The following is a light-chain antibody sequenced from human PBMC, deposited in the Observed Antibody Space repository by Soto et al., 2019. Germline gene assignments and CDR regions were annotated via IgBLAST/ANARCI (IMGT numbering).Light chain of an antibody. J-gene: IGLJ3*02. V-gene: IGLV2-14*03. CDR3: SSWATSNTWV. CDR2: AVT. Sequence: QSALTQPASVSGSPGQSITISCTGSNSDIGAFDYVAWYQQYPGRAPKLIIFAVTNRPSGVSNRFSGSKSGNTASLTISGLQAGDEADYYCSSWATSNTWVFGGGTKVTVL. CDR1: NSDIGAFDY.